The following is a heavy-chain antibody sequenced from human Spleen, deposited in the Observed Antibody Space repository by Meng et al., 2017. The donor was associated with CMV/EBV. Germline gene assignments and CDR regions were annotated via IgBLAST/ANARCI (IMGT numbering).Heavy chain of an antibody. Sequence: GESLKTSCAASGLTLSRYWMNWVRQAPGKGLEWVANIKGDGSEKYYVDSVKGRFTISRDNAENSLYLQMNSLRAEDTAVYYCARDTSGTYYPYYAFDIWGQGTVVTVSS. CDR2: IKGDGSEK. J-gene: IGHJ3*02. CDR1: GLTLSRYW. D-gene: IGHD3-10*01. CDR3: ARDTSGTYYPYYAFDI. V-gene: IGHV3-7*01.